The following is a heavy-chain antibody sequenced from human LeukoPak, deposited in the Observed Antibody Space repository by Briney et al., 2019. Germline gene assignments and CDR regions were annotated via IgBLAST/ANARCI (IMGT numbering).Heavy chain of an antibody. V-gene: IGHV1-46*01. CDR1: GYTFINNW. D-gene: IGHD3-10*01. J-gene: IGHJ6*03. CDR2: INPSGGST. Sequence: ASVKVSCKASGYTFINNWMHWVRQAPGQGLEWMGIINPSGGSTNYAQKFQGRVTMTRDTSTSTVYMELSSLRSEDTAVYYCARGPRITMIRGGQWYYYMDVWGKGTTVTI. CDR3: ARGPRITMIRGGQWYYYMDV.